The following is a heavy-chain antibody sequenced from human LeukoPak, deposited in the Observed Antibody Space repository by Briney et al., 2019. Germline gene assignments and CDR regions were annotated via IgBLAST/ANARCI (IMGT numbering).Heavy chain of an antibody. J-gene: IGHJ3*02. CDR1: GFTFSSYS. CDR2: ISSSSSYI. CDR3: ARVRDGYNSGAFDI. V-gene: IGHV3-21*01. D-gene: IGHD5-24*01. Sequence: NPGGSLRLSCAASGFTFSSYSMNWVRQAPGEGLEWVSSISSSSSYIYYADSVKGRFTISRDNAKNSLYLQMNSLRAEDTAVYYCARVRDGYNSGAFDIWGPGTMVTVSS.